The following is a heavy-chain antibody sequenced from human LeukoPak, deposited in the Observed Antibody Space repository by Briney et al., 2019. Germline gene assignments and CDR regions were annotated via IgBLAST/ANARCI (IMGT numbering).Heavy chain of an antibody. J-gene: IGHJ4*02. V-gene: IGHV4-34*01. Sequence: PSETLSLTCAVYGGSFSGYYWSWIRRPPGKGLERIGSIYHSGSSYYNPSLKSRVTISVDTSKNQFSLRLSSVTAADTAVYYCARGRYVTTRGGAAAGFLDYWGQGTLVTVST. D-gene: IGHD6-13*01. CDR1: GGSFSGYY. CDR3: ARGRYVTTRGGAAAGFLDY. CDR2: IYHSGSS.